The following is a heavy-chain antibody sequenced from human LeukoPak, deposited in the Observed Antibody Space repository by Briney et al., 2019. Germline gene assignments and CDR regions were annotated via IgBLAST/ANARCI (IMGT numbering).Heavy chain of an antibody. D-gene: IGHD3-22*01. CDR3: AKDDYYDTSGYRD. CDR1: GFTFSSYA. CDR2: ISYDVGKK. V-gene: IGHV3-30*04. Sequence: HGRSLRLSCAASGFTFSSYAMHWVRQAPGKGLEWVAVISYDVGKKYYADSVKGRFTISRDNSKNTLYLQMNSLRAEDTAVYYCAKDDYYDTSGYRDWGQGTLVTVSS. J-gene: IGHJ4*02.